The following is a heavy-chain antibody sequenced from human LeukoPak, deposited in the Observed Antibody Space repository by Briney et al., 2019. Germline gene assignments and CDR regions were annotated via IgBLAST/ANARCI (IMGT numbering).Heavy chain of an antibody. CDR3: ARVGQGPGTFSYYYYMDV. D-gene: IGHD3-10*01. CDR1: GYSFTSYW. CDR2: IYPGDSDT. J-gene: IGHJ6*03. Sequence: GESLKISCKGSGYSFTSYWIGWVRQMPGKGLEWMGIIYPGDSDTRYSPSFQGQVTISADKSISTAYLQWSSLKASDTAMYYCARVGQGPGTFSYYYYMDVWGKGTTVTISS. V-gene: IGHV5-51*01.